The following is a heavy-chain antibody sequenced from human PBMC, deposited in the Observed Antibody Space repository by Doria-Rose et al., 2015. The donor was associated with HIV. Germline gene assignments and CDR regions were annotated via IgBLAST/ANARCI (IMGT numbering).Heavy chain of an antibody. V-gene: IGHV2-26*01. CDR2: FFSDDEG. CDR1: GVSLSSPGMG. CDR3: ARIKSSRWYHKYYFDF. J-gene: IGHJ4*02. D-gene: IGHD6-13*01. Sequence: SGPVLVKPTETLTLTCAVSGVSLSSPGMGVSWIRQPPGKALEWLANFFSDDEGSYKTSLKSRLTISRGTSKNQVVLTMTDMDPVDTATYYCARIKSSRWYHKYYFDFWGQGTLVIVSA.